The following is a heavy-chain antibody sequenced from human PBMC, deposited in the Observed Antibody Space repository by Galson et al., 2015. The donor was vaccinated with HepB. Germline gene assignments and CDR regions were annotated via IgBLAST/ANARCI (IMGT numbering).Heavy chain of an antibody. V-gene: IGHV1-2*06. J-gene: IGHJ4*02. CDR3: AREDYFDNTGYNY. CDR2: INPHSGGT. CDR1: GYTFTDYY. D-gene: IGHD3-22*01. Sequence: SVKVSCKASGYTFTDYYIHWVRQAPGQGLEWMGRINPHSGGTNFPQKFHARVTMTRDTSISTAYMELSRLTSDDTAMYYCAREDYFDNTGYNYWGQGSLVTVSS.